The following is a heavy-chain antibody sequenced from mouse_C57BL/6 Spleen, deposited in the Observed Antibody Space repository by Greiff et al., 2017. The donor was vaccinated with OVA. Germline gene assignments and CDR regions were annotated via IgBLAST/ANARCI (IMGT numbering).Heavy chain of an antibody. Sequence: QVQLQQSGAELMKPGASVKLSCKATGYTFTGYWIEWVKQRPGHGLEWMGEMLPGRGSTNYNEKCKGKATSTADTSSNTAYMQLSSLTTEDSAIYYCARLTSPGYWGQGTTLTVSS. J-gene: IGHJ2*01. CDR1: GYTFTGYW. V-gene: IGHV1-9*01. CDR2: MLPGRGST. D-gene: IGHD6-2*01. CDR3: ARLTSPGY.